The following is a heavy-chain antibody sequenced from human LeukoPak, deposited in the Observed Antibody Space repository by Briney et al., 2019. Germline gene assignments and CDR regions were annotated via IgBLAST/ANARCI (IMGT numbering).Heavy chain of an antibody. Sequence: GGSLRLSCAASGFTFSSFSFNWVRQAPGKGLEWVSSITATNYMYYADSVKGRISISRDNAKNSLFLQMSSLRAEDTAVYYCARESSIAAAGTFDLWGRGTLVTVSS. CDR1: GFTFSSFS. CDR3: ARESSIAAAGTFDL. D-gene: IGHD6-13*01. V-gene: IGHV3-21*01. CDR2: ITATNYM. J-gene: IGHJ2*01.